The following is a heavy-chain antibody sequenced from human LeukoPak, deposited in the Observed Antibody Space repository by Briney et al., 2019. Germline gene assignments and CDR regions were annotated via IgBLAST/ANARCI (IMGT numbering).Heavy chain of an antibody. CDR2: MNPNTGNA. V-gene: IGHV1-8*01. CDR1: GNTFTNYD. D-gene: IGHD2-21*02. CDR3: ARCTGGDCGGAFDI. Sequence: ASVKVSCKTSGNTFTNYDINWLRQAPGQGLEWRGWMNPNTGNADSAQKFQGRVTMTRNISISTAYMELSSLRFEDTAVYYCARCTGGDCGGAFDIWGQGTMVTVSS. J-gene: IGHJ3*02.